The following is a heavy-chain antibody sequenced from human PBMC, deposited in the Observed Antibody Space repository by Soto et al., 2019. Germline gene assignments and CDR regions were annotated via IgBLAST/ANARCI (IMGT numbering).Heavy chain of an antibody. V-gene: IGHV4-31*03. CDR3: ASSPTKTYYEFWSGLRSYYGMDV. CDR2: IYYSGST. D-gene: IGHD3-3*01. CDR1: GGSISSGGYY. Sequence: SETLSLTCTVSGGSISSGGYYWSWIRQHPGKGLEWIGYIYYSGSTYYNPSLKSRVTISVDTSKNQFSLKLSSVTAADTAVYYCASSPTKTYYEFWSGLRSYYGMDVWGQGTTVTVSS. J-gene: IGHJ6*02.